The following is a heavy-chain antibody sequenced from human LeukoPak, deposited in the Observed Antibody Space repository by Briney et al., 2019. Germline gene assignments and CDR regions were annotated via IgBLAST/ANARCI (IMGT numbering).Heavy chain of an antibody. J-gene: IGHJ4*02. CDR3: ARARYGDYASDFDY. CDR2: INHSGST. V-gene: IGHV4-34*01. Sequence: PSETLSLTCTVSGGSISSYYWSWIRQPPGKGLEWIGEINHSGSTNYNPSLKSRVTISVDTSKNQFSLKLSSVTAADTAVYYCARARYGDYASDFDYWGQGTLVTVSS. CDR1: GGSISSYY. D-gene: IGHD4-17*01.